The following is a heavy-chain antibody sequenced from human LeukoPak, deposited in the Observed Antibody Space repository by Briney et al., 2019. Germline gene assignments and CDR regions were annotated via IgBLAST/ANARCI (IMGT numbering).Heavy chain of an antibody. CDR1: GGSFSGYY. D-gene: IGHD3-16*01. J-gene: IGHJ6*03. CDR2: IYYSGST. Sequence: SETLSLTCAVYGGSFSGYYWSWIRQPPGKGLEWIGSIYYSGSTYYNPSLKSRVTISVDTSKNQFSLKLSSVTAADTAVYYCAGVGYYYYYYMDVWGKGTTVTVSS. V-gene: IGHV4-34*01. CDR3: AGVGYYYYYYMDV.